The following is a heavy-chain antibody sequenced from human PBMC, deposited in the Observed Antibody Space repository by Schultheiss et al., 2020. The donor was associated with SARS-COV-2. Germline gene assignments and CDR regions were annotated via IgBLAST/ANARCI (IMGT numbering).Heavy chain of an antibody. V-gene: IGHV4-39*07. J-gene: IGHJ5*02. CDR1: GDSFSSSSYY. D-gene: IGHD3-22*01. Sequence: SETLSLTCTVSGDSFSSSSYYWSWIRQPPGKGLEWIGEINHSGSTNYNPSLKSRVTISVDTSKNQFSLKLSSVTAADTAVYYCAREAAMIVVVHYRGGDWFDPWGQGTLVTVSS. CDR2: INHSGST. CDR3: AREAAMIVVVHYRGGDWFDP.